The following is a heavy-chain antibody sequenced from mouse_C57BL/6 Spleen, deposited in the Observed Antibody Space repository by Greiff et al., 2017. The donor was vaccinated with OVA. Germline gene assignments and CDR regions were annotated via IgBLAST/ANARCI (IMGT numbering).Heavy chain of an antibody. CDR3: VRNWRELAGFAY. V-gene: IGHV10-1*01. D-gene: IGHD4-1*01. CDR1: GFSFNTYA. Sequence: VQLKESGGGLVQPKGSLKLSCAASGFSFNTYAMNWVRQAPGKGLEWVARIRSKSNNYATSYAYSVKVRFTISRDDSESMLYLQMNNLEAEDTAMYDCVRNWRELAGFAYWGQGTLVTVSA. J-gene: IGHJ3*01. CDR2: IRSKSNNYAT.